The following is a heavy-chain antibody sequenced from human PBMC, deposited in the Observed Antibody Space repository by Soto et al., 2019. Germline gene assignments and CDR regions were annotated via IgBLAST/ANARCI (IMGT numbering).Heavy chain of an antibody. CDR2: ISRDGGTK. Sequence: QVQLVESGGGAVQPGRSLRLSCAVSGLTVSTYGMHWVRQAPGKGLEWVAVISRDGGTKYYADSVKGRFTISRDNSRNTLFLEMNSLRGDDMAVYYCTGEVASGYWGQGTLVTVSS. CDR3: TGEVASGY. J-gene: IGHJ4*02. D-gene: IGHD2-8*02. CDR1: GLTVSTYG. V-gene: IGHV3-30*03.